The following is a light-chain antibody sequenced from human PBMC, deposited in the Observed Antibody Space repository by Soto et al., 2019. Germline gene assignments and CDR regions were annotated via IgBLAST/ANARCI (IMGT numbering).Light chain of an antibody. CDR2: GAS. Sequence: EIVLTQSPGTLSLSPGERVTLSCRASQSVSSSYLAWYQRKPGQAPRLLIYGASSRATGIPDRFSGGGSGTDFTLTISRLEPEDFAVYYCQQYHNSPPTFGQGTKVDIK. J-gene: IGKJ1*01. CDR3: QQYHNSPPT. V-gene: IGKV3-20*01. CDR1: QSVSSSY.